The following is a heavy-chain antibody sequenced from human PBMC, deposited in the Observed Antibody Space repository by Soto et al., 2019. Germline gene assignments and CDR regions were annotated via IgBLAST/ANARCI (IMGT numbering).Heavy chain of an antibody. V-gene: IGHV4-59*01. CDR2: ICYSGSI. D-gene: IGHD6-19*01. J-gene: IGHJ4*02. CDR1: GDSISSLY. Sequence: QVQLQESGPGLVKPSETLSLTCTVSGDSISSLYWSWIRQPPGKGLEWIGYICYSGSINYNPSLKSRVTISVDPSKTQFSLRLSSVTAADTAVYYCAKSLWDTSGWKTDYWGQGTLVTVSS. CDR3: AKSLWDTSGWKTDY.